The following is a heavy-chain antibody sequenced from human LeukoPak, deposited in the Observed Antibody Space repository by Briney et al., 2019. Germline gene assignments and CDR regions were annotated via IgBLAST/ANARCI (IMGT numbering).Heavy chain of an antibody. V-gene: IGHV1-18*01. J-gene: IGHJ4*02. D-gene: IGHD6-6*01. Sequence: GASVKVSCKASGYTFTSYGISWVRQAPGQGLEWMGWISVYKGNTNYAQKLQGRVTMTTDTSTSTVYMELRSLRSDDTAVYYCGRSMDSSTSRLIEYWGQGTLVTVSS. CDR2: ISVYKGNT. CDR3: GRSMDSSTSRLIEY. CDR1: GYTFTSYG.